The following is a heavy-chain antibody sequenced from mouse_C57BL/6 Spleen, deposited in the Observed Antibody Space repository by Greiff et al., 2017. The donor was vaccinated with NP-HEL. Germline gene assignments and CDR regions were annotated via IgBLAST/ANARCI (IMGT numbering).Heavy chain of an antibody. CDR3: ATNYDQFAY. Sequence: VQLQQPGAELVMPGASVKLSCKASGYTFTSYWMHWVKQRPGQGLEWIGEIDPSDSYTNYNQKFKGKSTLTVDKSSSTAYMQLSSLTSEDSAVYYCATNYDQFAYWGQGTLVTVSA. J-gene: IGHJ3*01. V-gene: IGHV1-69*01. CDR2: IDPSDSYT. CDR1: GYTFTSYW. D-gene: IGHD2-4*01.